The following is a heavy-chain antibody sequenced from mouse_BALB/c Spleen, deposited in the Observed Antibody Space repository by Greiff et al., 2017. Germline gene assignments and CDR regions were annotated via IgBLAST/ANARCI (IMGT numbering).Heavy chain of an antibody. D-gene: IGHD2-4*01. CDR2: ISSGGSYT. CDR3: TRDGYDYDFAWFAC. Sequence: EVKLMESGGGLVKPGGSLKLSCAASGFTFSSYTMSWVRQTPEKRLEWVATISSGGSYTYYPDSVKGRFTISRDNAKNTLYLQMSSLKSEDTAMYYCTRDGYDYDFAWFACWGQGTLVTVSA. CDR1: GFTFSSYT. V-gene: IGHV5-6-4*01. J-gene: IGHJ3*01.